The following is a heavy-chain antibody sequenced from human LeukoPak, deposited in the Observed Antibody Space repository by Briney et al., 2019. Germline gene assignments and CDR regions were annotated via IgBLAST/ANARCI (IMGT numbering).Heavy chain of an antibody. CDR2: INPSGGST. V-gene: IGHV1-46*01. Sequence: ASVKVSCKASGYSFISYYMHWVRQTPGQGLEWMGIINPSGGSTSYAQKFQGRLTMTRDTSTSKVYMELSSLRSEDTAVYYCARDYGEDFWSGPYSYWGQGILVTVSS. CDR1: GYSFISYY. CDR3: ARDYGEDFWSGPYSY. D-gene: IGHD3-3*01. J-gene: IGHJ4*02.